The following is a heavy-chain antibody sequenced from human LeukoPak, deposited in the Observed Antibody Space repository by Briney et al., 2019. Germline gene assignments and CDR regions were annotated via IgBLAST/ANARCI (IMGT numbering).Heavy chain of an antibody. J-gene: IGHJ3*02. CDR3: ARERYAPGAFDI. CDR1: GYTLPRYH. CDR2: INPSGGST. V-gene: IGHV1-46*01. D-gene: IGHD5-12*01. Sequence: GASVKVSCKASGYTLPRYHMHWVRQAPGQRLEWMGIINPSGGSTSYAQKFQGRVTMTRDTSTSTVYMELSSLRSEDTAVYYCARERYAPGAFDIWGQGTMVTVSS.